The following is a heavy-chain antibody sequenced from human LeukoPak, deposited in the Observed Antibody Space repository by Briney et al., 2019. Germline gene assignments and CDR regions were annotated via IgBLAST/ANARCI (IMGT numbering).Heavy chain of an antibody. D-gene: IGHD3-22*01. Sequence: GESLKISCKGSGYSFTSYWIGWVRQVPGKGLEWMGIIYPGDSDTRYSPSCQGRFTISADKSISTAYLQWSSLKASDTAMYYCARPIGSGSRETKDYWGQGTLVTVSS. J-gene: IGHJ4*02. CDR1: GYSFTSYW. V-gene: IGHV5-51*01. CDR2: IYPGDSDT. CDR3: ARPIGSGSRETKDY.